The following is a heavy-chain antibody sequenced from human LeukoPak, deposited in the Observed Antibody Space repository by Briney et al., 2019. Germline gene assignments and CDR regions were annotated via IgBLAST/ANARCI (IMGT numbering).Heavy chain of an antibody. CDR1: GGSISSYY. V-gene: IGHV4-59*01. CDR2: IYYSGST. Sequence: SETLSLTCTVSGGSISSYYWSWIRQPPGKGLEWIGYIYYSGSTNYNPSLKSRVTISVDTSKNQFSLKLSSVTAADTAVYYYASGRDGYNYEGYWGQGTLVTVSS. D-gene: IGHD5-24*01. J-gene: IGHJ4*02. CDR3: ASGRDGYNYEGY.